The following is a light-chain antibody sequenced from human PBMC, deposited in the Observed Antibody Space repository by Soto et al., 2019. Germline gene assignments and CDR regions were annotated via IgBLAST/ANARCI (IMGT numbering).Light chain of an antibody. CDR2: GAS. V-gene: IGKV3-20*01. CDR1: QSVSSSY. J-gene: IGKJ2*01. CDR3: QRYGGSSLYT. Sequence: EIVLTQSPGTLSLSPGERATLSCRASQSVSSSYLGWYQQKPGQAPRLLIYGASSRATGIPDRFSGSGSGTDFTLTIRRLEPEDFAVYYCQRYGGSSLYTLGPGTKLEIK.